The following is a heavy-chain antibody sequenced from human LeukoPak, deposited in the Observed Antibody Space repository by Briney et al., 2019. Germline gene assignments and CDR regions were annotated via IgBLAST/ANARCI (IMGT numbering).Heavy chain of an antibody. CDR2: IKQDGSEK. V-gene: IGHV3-7*01. Sequence: PGGSLRLSCTASGFTFGDYAMSWFRQAPGKGLEWVANIKQDGSEKYYVDSVKGRFTISRDNAKNSLYLQMNSLRAEDTAVYYCARSGTGHHLGYWGQGTLVTVSS. D-gene: IGHD1-26*01. CDR1: GFTFGDYA. CDR3: ARSGTGHHLGY. J-gene: IGHJ4*02.